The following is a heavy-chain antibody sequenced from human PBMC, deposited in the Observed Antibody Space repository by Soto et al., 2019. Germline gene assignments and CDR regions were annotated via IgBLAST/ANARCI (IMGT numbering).Heavy chain of an antibody. CDR1: GGSISSGGYY. D-gene: IGHD3-10*01. J-gene: IGHJ6*02. Sequence: TLSLTCTVSGGSISSGGYYWSWIRQHPGKGLEWIGYIYYSGSTYYHSSLKSRVTISVDTSKNQFSLKLSSVTAADTAVYYCARAYGSGYMDVWGQGTTVTVSS. V-gene: IGHV4-31*03. CDR2: IYYSGST. CDR3: ARAYGSGYMDV.